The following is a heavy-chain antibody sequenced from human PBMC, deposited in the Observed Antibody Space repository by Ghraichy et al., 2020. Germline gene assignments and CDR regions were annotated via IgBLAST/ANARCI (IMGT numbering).Heavy chain of an antibody. CDR3: ARRGRPSSSIDFDY. CDR1: GFTFSSYG. V-gene: IGHV3-7*01. J-gene: IGHJ4*02. Sequence: GGSLRLSCAASGFTFSSYGMSWVRQAPGKGLEWVANIKQDGSEKYYVDSVRGRFTISRDNSKNSLYLQMNSLRADDTAVYYCARRGRPSSSIDFDYWGQGTLVTVSS. D-gene: IGHD6-6*01. CDR2: IKQDGSEK.